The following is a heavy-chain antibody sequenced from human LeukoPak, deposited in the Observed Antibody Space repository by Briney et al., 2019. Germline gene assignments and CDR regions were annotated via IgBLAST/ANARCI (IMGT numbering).Heavy chain of an antibody. D-gene: IGHD6-19*01. J-gene: IGHJ1*01. V-gene: IGHV4-61*01. CDR3: ARGYSSGWDAEYFQH. CDR1: GGSVSSGSYY. Sequence: SETLSLTCTVSGGSVSSGSYYWSWIRQPLGKGLEWIGYIYYSGSTNYNPSLKSRVTISVDTSKNQFSLKLSSVTAADTAVYYCARGYSSGWDAEYFQHWGQGTLVTVSS. CDR2: IYYSGST.